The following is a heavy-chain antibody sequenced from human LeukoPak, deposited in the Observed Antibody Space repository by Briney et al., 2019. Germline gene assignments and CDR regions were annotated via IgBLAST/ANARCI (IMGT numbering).Heavy chain of an antibody. CDR1: GFTFRTYD. Sequence: GGSLRLSCAVSGFTFRTYDMNWVRQATGKSREWVSLIGTAGDTNYPGSVKDRFTISRENAKNSLYLQMNSLRAGDTAVYYCARGNDYGSGEFDYWGQGTLVIVSS. CDR2: IGTAGDT. D-gene: IGHD3-10*01. J-gene: IGHJ4*02. V-gene: IGHV3-13*01. CDR3: ARGNDYGSGEFDY.